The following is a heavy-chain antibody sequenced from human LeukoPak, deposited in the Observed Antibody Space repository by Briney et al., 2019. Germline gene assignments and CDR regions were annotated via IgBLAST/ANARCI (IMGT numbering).Heavy chain of an antibody. J-gene: IGHJ3*02. V-gene: IGHV3-53*01. D-gene: IGHD3-9*01. CDR1: GFTVSSNY. Sequence: PGGSLRLSCAASGFTVSSNYMSWVHQAPGKGLEWVSVIYSGGSTYYADSVKGRFTISRDNSKNTLYLQMNSLRAEDTAAYYCARVGLNDILTGYYGHDAFDIWGQGTMVTVSS. CDR2: IYSGGST. CDR3: ARVGLNDILTGYYGHDAFDI.